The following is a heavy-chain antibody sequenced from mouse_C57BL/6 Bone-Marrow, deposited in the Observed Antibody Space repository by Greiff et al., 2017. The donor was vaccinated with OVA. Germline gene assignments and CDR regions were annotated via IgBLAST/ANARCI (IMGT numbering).Heavy chain of an antibody. J-gene: IGHJ1*03. CDR1: GFTFSDYG. Sequence: EVKLMESGGGLVKPGGSLKLSCAASGFTFSDYGMHWVRQAPEKGLEWVAYISSGSSTIYYADTVKGRFTISRDNAKNTLFLQMTSLRSEDTAMYYCASSYGSSYERYFDVWGTGTTVTVSS. D-gene: IGHD1-1*01. V-gene: IGHV5-17*01. CDR3: ASSYGSSYERYFDV. CDR2: ISSGSSTI.